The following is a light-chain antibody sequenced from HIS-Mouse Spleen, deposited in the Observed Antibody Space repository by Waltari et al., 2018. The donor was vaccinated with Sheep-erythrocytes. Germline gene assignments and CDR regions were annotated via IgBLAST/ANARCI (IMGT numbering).Light chain of an antibody. CDR3: QAWDSSNVV. Sequence: SYELTQPPSVSVSPGQTASITCSGDKLGDKYACWYQQKPGQSPVLVLYQDSKRPSGIPERCSGSNSGNTATLTISGTQAMDEADYYCQAWDSSNVVFGGGTKLTVL. CDR2: QDS. J-gene: IGLJ2*01. V-gene: IGLV3-1*01. CDR1: KLGDKY.